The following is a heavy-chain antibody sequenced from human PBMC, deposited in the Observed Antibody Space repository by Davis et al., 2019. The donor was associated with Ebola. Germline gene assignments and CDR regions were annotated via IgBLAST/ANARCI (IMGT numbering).Heavy chain of an antibody. V-gene: IGHV3-23*01. D-gene: IGHD3-3*01. CDR1: GFTFHSFF. J-gene: IGHJ6*02. CDR3: AKGLEWTLSYSYWYGMDV. CDR2: VGAGGDYT. Sequence: GESLKISCAASGFTFHSFFMDWVRQAPGKGLEWVSSVGAGGDYTFYADSVTGRFTISRDNAKNTLYLQMTSLRAEDTAVYYCAKGLEWTLSYSYWYGMDVWGQGTTVTVSS.